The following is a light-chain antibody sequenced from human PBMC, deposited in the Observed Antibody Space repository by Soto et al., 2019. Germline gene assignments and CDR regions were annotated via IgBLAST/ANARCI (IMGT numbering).Light chain of an antibody. CDR3: SSYTSASALGI. Sequence: QSVLTQPASVSGSPGQSITISCTGTSSDVGTYNLVSWYQQHPGKAPKLMIYEGTKRPSGVSSRFSGSKSGNTASLTISGLQVEDEALYFCSSYTSASALGIFGGGTQLTVL. CDR1: SSDVGTYNL. CDR2: EGT. J-gene: IGLJ2*01. V-gene: IGLV2-14*02.